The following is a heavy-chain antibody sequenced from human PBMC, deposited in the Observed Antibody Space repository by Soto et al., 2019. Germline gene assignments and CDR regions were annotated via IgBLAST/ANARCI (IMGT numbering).Heavy chain of an antibody. Sequence: ETLSLTCTVSGGSISSSSYYWGWIRQPPGKGLEWIGSIYYSGSTYYNPSLKSRVTISVDTSKNQFSLKLSSVTAADTAVYYCARHGHSNYFLFFYMDVWGKGTTVTVS. CDR1: GGSISSSSYY. J-gene: IGHJ6*03. D-gene: IGHD4-4*01. CDR2: IYYSGST. V-gene: IGHV4-39*01. CDR3: ARHGHSNYFLFFYMDV.